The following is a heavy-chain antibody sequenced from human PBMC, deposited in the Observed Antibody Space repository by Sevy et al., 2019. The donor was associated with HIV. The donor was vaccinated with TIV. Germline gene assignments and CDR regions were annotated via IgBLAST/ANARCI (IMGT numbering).Heavy chain of an antibody. CDR3: AKYVVPAVTYSNYHGFYYYGMDV. CDR1: GFTFSSYA. CDR2: ISGSGGST. D-gene: IGHD2-2*01. Sequence: GGSLRLSCAASGFTFSSYAMSWVRQAPGKGLEWVSAISGSGGSTYYADSVKGRFTISRDNSKNTLYLQMNSLRAEDTAVYYCAKYVVPAVTYSNYHGFYYYGMDVWGQGTTVTVSS. J-gene: IGHJ6*02. V-gene: IGHV3-23*01.